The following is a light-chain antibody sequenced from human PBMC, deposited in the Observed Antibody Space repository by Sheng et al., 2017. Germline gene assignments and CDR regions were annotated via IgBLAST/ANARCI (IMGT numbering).Light chain of an antibody. CDR2: RVS. Sequence: DIQVTQSPSTLSASVGDRVTITCRASESISNWLAWYQQKPGKTPRLLIYRVSNLQSGVPSRFSGSGYGTEFTLTIASLRSDDIASYFCQQYHSYLYTFGQGTTLEIK. V-gene: IGKV1-5*03. CDR1: ESISNW. J-gene: IGKJ2*01. CDR3: QQYHSYLYT.